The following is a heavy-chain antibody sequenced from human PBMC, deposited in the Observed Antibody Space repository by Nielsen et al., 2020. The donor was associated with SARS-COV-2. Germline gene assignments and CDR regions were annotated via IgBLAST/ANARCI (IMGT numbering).Heavy chain of an antibody. D-gene: IGHD5-24*01. CDR2: IYYSGST. CDR3: ARLRMAYYMDV. J-gene: IGHJ6*03. V-gene: IGHV4-39*01. Sequence: ETLSLTCTVSGGSISSSSYYWGWIRQPPGKGLEWIGSIYYSGSTYYNPSLKSRVTISVDTSKNQFSLKLSSVTAADTAVYYCARLRMAYYMDVWGKGTTVTVSS. CDR1: GGSISSSSYY.